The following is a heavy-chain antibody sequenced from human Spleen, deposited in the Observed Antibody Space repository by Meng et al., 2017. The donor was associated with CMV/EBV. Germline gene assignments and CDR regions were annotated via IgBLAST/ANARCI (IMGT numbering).Heavy chain of an antibody. Sequence: GESLKISCAASGFTFSSYWMSWVRQAPGKGLEWVANIKQDGSEKYYVDSVKGRFTISRDNAKNSLYLQLNSLRTEDTALYYCARATTYHDSLTGYYTLDTFDIWGQGTMVTVSS. V-gene: IGHV3-7*04. CDR2: IKQDGSEK. J-gene: IGHJ3*02. D-gene: IGHD3-9*01. CDR3: ARATTYHDSLTGYYTLDTFDI. CDR1: GFTFSSYW.